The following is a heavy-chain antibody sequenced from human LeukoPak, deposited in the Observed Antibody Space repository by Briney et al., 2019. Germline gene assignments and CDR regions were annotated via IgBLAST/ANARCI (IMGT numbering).Heavy chain of an antibody. D-gene: IGHD3-3*01. CDR1: GFTFDDYA. CDR3: AKVKRIRFLEWLPTMDV. Sequence: TGGSLRLSCAASGFTFDDYAMHWVRQAPGKGLEWVSLISWDGGSTYYADSVKGRFTISRANSNNSLYLQMNSLRAEDTALYYCAKVKRIRFLEWLPTMDVWGKGTTVTVSS. CDR2: ISWDGGST. J-gene: IGHJ6*03. V-gene: IGHV3-43D*03.